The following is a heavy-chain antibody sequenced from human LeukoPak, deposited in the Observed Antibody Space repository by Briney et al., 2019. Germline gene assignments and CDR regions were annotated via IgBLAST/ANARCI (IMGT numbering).Heavy chain of an antibody. J-gene: IGHJ3*02. Sequence: SETLFLTCIVSGGSISNYYWSWIRQPPGKGLESIGYIYYSGTTNYNPSLKSRVTISVDTSRNQFSLKLSSVTAADTAVYYCARLNWNYHAFDIWGQGTMVTVSS. D-gene: IGHD1-7*01. CDR1: GGSISNYY. CDR2: IYYSGTT. V-gene: IGHV4-59*01. CDR3: ARLNWNYHAFDI.